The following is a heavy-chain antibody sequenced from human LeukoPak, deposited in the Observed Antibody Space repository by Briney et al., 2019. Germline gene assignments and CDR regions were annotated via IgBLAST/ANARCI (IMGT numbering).Heavy chain of an antibody. CDR2: ISSSGSAI. CDR3: ARDSNYVDY. J-gene: IGHJ4*02. V-gene: IGHV3-11*01. Sequence: GKGLEWVSYISSSGSAIYYADSVKGRFTISRDNAKNSLYLQMNSPRAEDTAVYYCARDSNYVDYWGQGTLVTVSS. D-gene: IGHD4-11*01.